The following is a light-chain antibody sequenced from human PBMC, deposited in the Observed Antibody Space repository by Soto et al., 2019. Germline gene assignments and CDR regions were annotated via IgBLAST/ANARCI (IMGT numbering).Light chain of an antibody. CDR2: DAS. V-gene: IGKV3-11*01. Sequence: EIVLTQSPATLSLSPGERATLSCRASQSVSSYLVWYQQKPGQAPRLLIYDASNRATGIPARFSGSGSGTDFPLTISSLEPEDFAVYYCQPRSNWPLTFGSGTKVDIK. CDR1: QSVSSY. J-gene: IGKJ3*01. CDR3: QPRSNWPLT.